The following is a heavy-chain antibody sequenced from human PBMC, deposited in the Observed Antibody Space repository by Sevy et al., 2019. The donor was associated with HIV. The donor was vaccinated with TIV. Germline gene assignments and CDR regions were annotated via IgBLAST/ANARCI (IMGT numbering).Heavy chain of an antibody. CDR1: GGSFSADY. V-gene: IGHV4-34*01. J-gene: IGHJ4*01. CDR3: ARGYDAGPLIY. CDR2: INHSGST. Sequence: SELSLTCTVYGGSFSADYWTWIRQPPGKGLEWIGEINHSGSTNYNPSLKSRVTISLDTSKNQFSPRLTSVTAADTAVFYCARGYDAGPLIYWGHGTLVTVSS. D-gene: IGHD3-22*01.